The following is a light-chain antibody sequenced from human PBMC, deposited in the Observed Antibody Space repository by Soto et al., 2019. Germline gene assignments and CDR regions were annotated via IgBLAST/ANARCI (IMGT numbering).Light chain of an antibody. CDR2: DAS. CDR1: QTVNNY. Sequence: EIVLTQSPATLSLSPGERATLSCRASQTVNNYLAWYQQKAGQAPRLLIYDASNRATGIPARFSGSGSGTDFTLSISSLEPEDCAVYYCQQRGNWPPFTFGPGTKVDIK. CDR3: QQRGNWPPFT. J-gene: IGKJ3*01. V-gene: IGKV3-11*01.